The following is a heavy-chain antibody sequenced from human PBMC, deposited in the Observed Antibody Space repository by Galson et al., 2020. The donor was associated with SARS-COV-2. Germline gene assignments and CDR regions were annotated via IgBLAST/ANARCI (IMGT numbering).Heavy chain of an antibody. D-gene: IGHD3-10*01. V-gene: IGHV3-30*04. CDR3: AREGLWFGELLYSAFDI. J-gene: IGHJ3*02. Sequence: SLRLSCAASGFTFSSYAMHWVRQAPGKGLERVAVISYDGSNKYYADSVKGRFTISRDNSKNTLYLQMNSLRAEDTAVYYCAREGLWFGELLYSAFDIWGQGTMVTVSS. CDR2: ISYDGSNK. CDR1: GFTFSSYA.